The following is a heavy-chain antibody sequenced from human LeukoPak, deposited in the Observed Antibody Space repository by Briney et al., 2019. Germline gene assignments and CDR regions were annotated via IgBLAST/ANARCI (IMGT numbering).Heavy chain of an antibody. CDR2: IYWDDDK. J-gene: IGHJ6*03. D-gene: IGHD3-22*01. CDR1: GFSLSTSGVG. Sequence: SGPTLVKPTQTLTLTCSFSGFSLSTSGVGVGWIRQPPGKALDWLGLIYWDDDKHYSPSLKSRLTINKDTSNQVVLTMTNMDPGDTATYYCARHYYYRGDDYYYMDVWGKGTTVTISS. V-gene: IGHV2-5*02. CDR3: ARHYYYRGDDYYYMDV.